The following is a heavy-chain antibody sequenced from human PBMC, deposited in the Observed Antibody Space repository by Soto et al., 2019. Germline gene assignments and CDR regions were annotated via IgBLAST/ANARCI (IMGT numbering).Heavy chain of an antibody. CDR2: ISNSGST. CDR3: ARRNSGGNWIDP. Sequence: QVQLQESGPGLVKPSETLSLTCIVSGASVTTTTYYWSWIRQPPGQGLELIGYISNSGSTNYNPSLKSRITISADTSKNQFALKLNFVSAADTAVYYGARRNSGGNWIDPWGQGTMVTVSS. CDR1: GASVTTTTYY. V-gene: IGHV4-61*01. J-gene: IGHJ5*02. D-gene: IGHD2-15*01.